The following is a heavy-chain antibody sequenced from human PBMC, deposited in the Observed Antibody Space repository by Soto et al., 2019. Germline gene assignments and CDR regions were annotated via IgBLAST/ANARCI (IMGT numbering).Heavy chain of an antibody. Sequence: EVQLLESGGGLVQPGGSLRLSCAASGFTFSSYAMSWVRQAPGKGLEWVSAVSGSGGSTYYADSVKGRFTISRDNSKNTMYLQMNSRRAEDKDVYYCAKGSFCSSTSCYRGNWFDTLGQGTLVTVSS. D-gene: IGHD2-2*02. CDR2: VSGSGGST. CDR1: GFTFSSYA. J-gene: IGHJ5*02. V-gene: IGHV3-23*01. CDR3: AKGSFCSSTSCYRGNWFDT.